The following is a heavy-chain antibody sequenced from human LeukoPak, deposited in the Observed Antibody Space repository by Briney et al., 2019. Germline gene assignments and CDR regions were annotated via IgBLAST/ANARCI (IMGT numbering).Heavy chain of an antibody. V-gene: IGHV3-23*01. CDR1: GFPFSSYA. CDR2: ISGSGDST. D-gene: IGHD5-24*01. J-gene: IGHJ5*02. Sequence: GGSLRLSCAASGFPFSSYAMSWVRQAPGKGLEWVSAISGSGDSTYYADSVKGRFTISRDNSKNTLYLQMNSLRAEDTAVYYCARASRWLQFWFDPWGQGTLVTVSS. CDR3: ARASRWLQFWFDP.